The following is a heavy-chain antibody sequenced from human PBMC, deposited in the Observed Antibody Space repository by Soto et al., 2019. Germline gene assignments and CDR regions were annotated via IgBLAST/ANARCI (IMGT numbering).Heavy chain of an antibody. Sequence: QVQLVQSGAEVKKPGSSVKVSCKASGGTFSSYAISWVRQAPGQGLEWMGGIIPIFGTANYAQKFQGRVTITADKSTSTAYMELSSLRSEDTAVYYCARIADCSGGSCYSGQHYGMDVWGQGTTVTVSS. D-gene: IGHD2-15*01. CDR1: GGTFSSYA. CDR2: IIPIFGTA. V-gene: IGHV1-69*06. CDR3: ARIADCSGGSCYSGQHYGMDV. J-gene: IGHJ6*02.